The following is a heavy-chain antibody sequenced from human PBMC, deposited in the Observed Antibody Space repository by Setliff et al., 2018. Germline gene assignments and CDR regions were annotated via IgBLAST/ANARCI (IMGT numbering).Heavy chain of an antibody. CDR2: AYYNGDS. V-gene: IGHV4-39*01. CDR1: GGSLSGSLRGYAVF. J-gene: IGHJ6*03. CDR3: ARHVGTRSRGYNYYYYFMDV. D-gene: IGHD3-10*01. Sequence: TLSLTCTVSGGSLSGSLRGYAVFWGWIRQSPGKELEWIGSAYYNGDSYCNPSLKSRVTMSVDTSRNQFSLHLISVTAADTAVYYCARHVGTRSRGYNYYYYFMDVWGKGTTVTVSS.